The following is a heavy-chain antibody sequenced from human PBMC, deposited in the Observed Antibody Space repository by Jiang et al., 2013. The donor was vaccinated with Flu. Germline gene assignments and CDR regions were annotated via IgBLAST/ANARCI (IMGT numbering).Heavy chain of an antibody. Sequence: QLVESGGGVVQPGRSLRLSCAASAFTFSQYSLHWVRQAPGEGLEWVAVISYDGGKEYYADSVKGRFTISRDNSKNTLYLQMNSLRVEDTAVYYCAREYGGAFDIWGQGTMVTVSS. CDR1: AFTFSQYS. V-gene: IGHV3-30-3*01. J-gene: IGHJ3*02. CDR2: ISYDGGKE. D-gene: IGHD3-10*01. CDR3: AREYGGAFDI.